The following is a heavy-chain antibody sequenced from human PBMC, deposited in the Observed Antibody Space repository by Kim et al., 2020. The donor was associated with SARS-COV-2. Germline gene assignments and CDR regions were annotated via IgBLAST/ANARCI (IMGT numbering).Heavy chain of an antibody. CDR2: ISAYNGNT. CDR3: ARASTDYYGSGSRYYFDY. D-gene: IGHD3-10*01. Sequence: ASVKVSCKSSGYTFTSYGISWVRQAPGQGLEWMGWISAYNGNTNYAQKLQGRVTMTTDTSTSTAYMELRSLRSDDTAVYYCARASTDYYGSGSRYYFDYWGQGTLVTVSS. CDR1: GYTFTSYG. V-gene: IGHV1-18*01. J-gene: IGHJ4*02.